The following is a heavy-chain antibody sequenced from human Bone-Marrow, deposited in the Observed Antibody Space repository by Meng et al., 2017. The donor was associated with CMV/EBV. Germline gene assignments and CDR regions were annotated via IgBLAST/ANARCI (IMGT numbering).Heavy chain of an antibody. CDR2: ISYDGSNK. Sequence: GGSLCLSCAAYGFTFSSYAMHWVRQAPGKGLEWVAVISYDGSNKYYADSVKGRFTISRDNAKNSLYLQMNSLRAEDTAVYYCARDSSTKFWPNYYYYGMDVWGQGTTVTGSS. CDR1: GFTFSSYA. CDR3: ARDSSTKFWPNYYYYGMDV. D-gene: IGHD3-9*01. V-gene: IGHV3-30-3*01. J-gene: IGHJ6*01.